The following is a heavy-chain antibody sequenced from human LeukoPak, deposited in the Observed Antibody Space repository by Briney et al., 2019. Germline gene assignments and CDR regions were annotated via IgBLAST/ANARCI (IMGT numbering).Heavy chain of an antibody. Sequence: SETLSLACAVSGYSISSAFYWGWIRQSPGKGLEWIGTIHYSGSTSYNPSLKSRVTISVDTSKNQFSLKLRSVTAADTAVYYCARGFRGDNFDYWGQGTLVTVSS. CDR3: ARGFRGDNFDY. V-gene: IGHV4-38-2*01. D-gene: IGHD7-27*01. J-gene: IGHJ4*02. CDR1: GYSISSAFY. CDR2: IHYSGST.